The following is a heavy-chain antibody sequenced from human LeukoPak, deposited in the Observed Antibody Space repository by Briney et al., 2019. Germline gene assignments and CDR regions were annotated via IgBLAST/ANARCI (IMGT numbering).Heavy chain of an antibody. CDR3: ARDEDYYGSGSFYGNY. V-gene: IGHV3-30-3*01. D-gene: IGHD3-10*01. J-gene: IGHJ4*02. CDR1: GFTFSSYA. CDR2: ISYDGSNK. Sequence: GGSLRLSCAASGFTFSSYAMHWVRQAPGKGLEWVAVISYDGSNKYYADSVKGRFTISRDNSKNTLYLQMNSLRAEDTAVYYCARDEDYYGSGSFYGNYWGQGTLVTVSS.